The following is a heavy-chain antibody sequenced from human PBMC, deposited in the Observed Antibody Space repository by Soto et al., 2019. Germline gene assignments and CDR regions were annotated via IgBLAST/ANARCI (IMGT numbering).Heavy chain of an antibody. J-gene: IGHJ4*02. CDR2: INAGNGNT. CDR3: TKPTTMITSYYFDS. CDR1: GYTFTSYA. Sequence: ASVKVSCKASGYTFTSYAMHWVRQAPGQRLEWMGWINAGNGNTKYSQKFQGRVTITRDTSASTAYMEMNSLRSEDTAVYYCTKPTTMITSYYFDSWGQGTLVTVSS. V-gene: IGHV1-3*01. D-gene: IGHD3-16*01.